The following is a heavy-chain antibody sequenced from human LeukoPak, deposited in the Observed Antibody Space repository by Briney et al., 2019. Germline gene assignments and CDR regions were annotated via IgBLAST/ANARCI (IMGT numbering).Heavy chain of an antibody. CDR3: AKERNSGGSYFGGFDY. Sequence: PGRSLRLSCAASGFTFSSYGMQWVRQAPGKGLEWVAVISYDGRVAYYADSVKGRFSISRDNSKNTVHLQMNSLRVEDMAVYYCAKERNSGGSYFGGFDYWGQGTLVTVSS. D-gene: IGHD2-15*01. J-gene: IGHJ4*02. CDR1: GFTFSSYG. V-gene: IGHV3-30*18. CDR2: ISYDGRVA.